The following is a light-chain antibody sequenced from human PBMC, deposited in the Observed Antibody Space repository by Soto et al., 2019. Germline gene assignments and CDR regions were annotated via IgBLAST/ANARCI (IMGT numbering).Light chain of an antibody. Sequence: EIVVTQCPDSLSPSPGEQDTLSCRASQTVSSKLAWYQHKPGQAPRLLIYDTSNRATGIPARFSGSGSGTDFTLTVSSLEPEDFAVYYCHQRKSWPRTFGQGTKVDIK. CDR2: DTS. CDR3: HQRKSWPRT. V-gene: IGKV3-11*01. J-gene: IGKJ1*01. CDR1: QTVSSK.